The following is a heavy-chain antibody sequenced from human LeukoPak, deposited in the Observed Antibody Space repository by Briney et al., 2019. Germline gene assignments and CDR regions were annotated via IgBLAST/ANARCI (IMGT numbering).Heavy chain of an antibody. CDR3: ARDPGSSSYYESSGYLGGDY. V-gene: IGHV4-4*07. J-gene: IGHJ4*02. Sequence: SETLSLTXTVSGGSISSYYWSWIRQPAGKGLEWIGRIYTSGSTNYNPSLKSRVTMSVDTSKNQFSLKLSSVTAADTAVYYCARDPGSSSYYESSGYLGGDYWGQGTLVTVSS. CDR1: GGSISSYY. D-gene: IGHD3-22*01. CDR2: IYTSGST.